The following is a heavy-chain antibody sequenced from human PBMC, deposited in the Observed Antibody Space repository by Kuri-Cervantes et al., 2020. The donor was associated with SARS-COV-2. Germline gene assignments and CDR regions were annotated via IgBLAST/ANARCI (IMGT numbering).Heavy chain of an antibody. CDR1: GGSISSYY. V-gene: IGHV4-59*08. D-gene: IGHD3-16*02. CDR2: IYYSGST. Sequence: GSLRLSCTVSGGSISSYYWSWTRQPPGKGLEWIGYIYYSGSTNYNPSLKSRVTISVDTSKNQFSLKLSSVTAADTAVYYCAKVLGGSTSLRFDDWGQGTLVTVSS. CDR3: AKVLGGSTSLRFDD. J-gene: IGHJ4*02.